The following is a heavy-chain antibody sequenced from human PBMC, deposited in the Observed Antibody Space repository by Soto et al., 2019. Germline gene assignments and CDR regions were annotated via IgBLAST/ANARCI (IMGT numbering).Heavy chain of an antibody. D-gene: IGHD3-16*01. CDR1: XXXXXXXG. CDR2: ISYDGSNK. Sequence: QVQLVESGGGVVQPGRSLRLSCAAXXXXXXXXGMXWVXXXXGKGLEWVAVISYDGSNKYYADSVKGRFTISRDNSKNTLYLQMNSLRAEDTAXXYCXXXVXXGPMDVWGQGTTVTVSS. V-gene: IGHV3-30*03. J-gene: IGHJ6*02. CDR3: XXXVXXGPMDV.